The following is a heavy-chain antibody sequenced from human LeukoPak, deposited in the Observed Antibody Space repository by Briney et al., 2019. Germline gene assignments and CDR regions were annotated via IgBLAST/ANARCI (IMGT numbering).Heavy chain of an antibody. Sequence: GGSLRLSCAASGFTVSTNYMSWARQAPGKGLEWVSVVYSDGKTCYADAVKGRFTISKDNSRNTLYLQMNSLTAEDTAVYYCEGWERPFDYWGQGTLVTVSS. CDR2: VYSDGKT. V-gene: IGHV3-53*01. CDR1: GFTVSTNY. CDR3: EGWERPFDY. D-gene: IGHD1-26*01. J-gene: IGHJ4*02.